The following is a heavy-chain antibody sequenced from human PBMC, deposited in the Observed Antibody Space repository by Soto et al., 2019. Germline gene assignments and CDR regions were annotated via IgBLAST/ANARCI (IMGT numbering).Heavy chain of an antibody. CDR2: ISAYNGNT. V-gene: IGHV1-18*01. J-gene: IGHJ6*03. Sequence: ASVKVSCKASGYTFTSYGISWVRQAPGQGLEWMGWISAYNGNTNYAQKLQGRVTMTTDTSTSTAYMELRSLRSDDTAVYYCATLNRRRFLEWLPDYYYYYMDVWGKGTTVTVSS. CDR1: GYTFTSYG. CDR3: ATLNRRRFLEWLPDYYYYYMDV. D-gene: IGHD3-3*01.